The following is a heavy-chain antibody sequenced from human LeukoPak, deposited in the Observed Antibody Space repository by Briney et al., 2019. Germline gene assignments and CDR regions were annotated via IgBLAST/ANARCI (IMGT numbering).Heavy chain of an antibody. CDR3: ARGRPNWFDP. J-gene: IGHJ5*02. Sequence: GGSLRLSCAASGFTFSSYWMSWVRQAPGKGLEWVANIKQDGSEKYYVDSVKGRFTIPRDNSKNTLYLQMNSLRAEDTAVYYCARGRPNWFDPWGQGTLVTVSS. CDR2: IKQDGSEK. CDR1: GFTFSSYW. V-gene: IGHV3-7*03.